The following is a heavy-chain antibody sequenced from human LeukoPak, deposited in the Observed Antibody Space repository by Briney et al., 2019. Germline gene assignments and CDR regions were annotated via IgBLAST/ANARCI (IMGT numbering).Heavy chain of an antibody. CDR1: GFTVSSNY. V-gene: IGHV3-66*01. D-gene: IGHD2-2*01. Sequence: GGSLRLSCAASGFTVSSNYMSWVRQAPGKGLEWVSVIYSGGSTYYADSVKGRFTISRDNSKNTLYLQMNSLRAEDTAVYYCARAAARGYFDYWGQGTLVTVSS. CDR3: ARAAARGYFDY. CDR2: IYSGGST. J-gene: IGHJ4*02.